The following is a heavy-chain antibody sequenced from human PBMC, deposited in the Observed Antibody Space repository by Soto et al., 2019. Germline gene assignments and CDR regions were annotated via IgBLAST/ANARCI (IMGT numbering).Heavy chain of an antibody. CDR3: AKGRDGYKSYYFDY. D-gene: IGHD5-12*01. CDR1: GGSISSSNW. CDR2: IYHSGST. V-gene: IGHV4-4*02. Sequence: SETLSLTCAVSGGSISSSNWWSWVRQPPGKGLEWIGEIYHSGSTSYNPSLKSRVSISVDKSKNTLYLQMNSLRAEDTAVYYCAKGRDGYKSYYFDYWGQGTLVTVSS. J-gene: IGHJ4*02.